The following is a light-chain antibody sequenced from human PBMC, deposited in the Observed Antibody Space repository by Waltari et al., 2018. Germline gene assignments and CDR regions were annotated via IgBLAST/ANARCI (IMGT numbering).Light chain of an antibody. Sequence: DIQMTQSPSSLSASVGDRVNIPCRAGQTISSHLNWYQQKVGKAPKLLIYAASNVHSAVPSRFAGSRSGTDFTLTINNLQPEDFATYFCQQNYRSPPTFGQGTRLEIK. CDR3: QQNYRSPPT. J-gene: IGKJ5*01. V-gene: IGKV1-39*01. CDR2: AAS. CDR1: QTISSH.